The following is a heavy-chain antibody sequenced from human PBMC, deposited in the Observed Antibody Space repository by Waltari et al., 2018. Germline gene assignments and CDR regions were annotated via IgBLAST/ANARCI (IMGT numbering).Heavy chain of an antibody. CDR3: AKDLTRAWLTQPSFDY. Sequence: EVQLLESGGGLVQPEGSLRLSCAASGFTFSTYAMNWVRQAPGKGLEWVSTISSRGGSTFYADSVKGRFTVSRDNSKNTLYLQMNSLRAGDTAVYYCAKDLTRAWLTQPSFDYWGQGTLVTVSS. V-gene: IGHV3-23*01. CDR2: ISSRGGST. J-gene: IGHJ4*02. D-gene: IGHD3-22*01. CDR1: GFTFSTYA.